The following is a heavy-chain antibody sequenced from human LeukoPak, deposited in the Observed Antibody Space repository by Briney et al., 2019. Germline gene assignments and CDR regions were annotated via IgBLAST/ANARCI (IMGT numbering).Heavy chain of an antibody. CDR3: ARDPTDYYDSSGYYSHWFDP. CDR1: GGTFSSYA. Sequence: SVKVSCKASGGTFSSYAISWVRQAPGQGLEWMGRIIPIFGIANYAQKFQGRVTITADKSTSTAYMELSSLRSEDTAVYYYARDPTDYYDSSGYYSHWFDPWGQGTLVTVSS. J-gene: IGHJ5*02. V-gene: IGHV1-69*04. CDR2: IIPIFGIA. D-gene: IGHD3-22*01.